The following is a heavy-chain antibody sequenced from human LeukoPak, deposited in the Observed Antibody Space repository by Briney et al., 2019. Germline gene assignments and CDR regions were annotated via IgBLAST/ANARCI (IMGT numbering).Heavy chain of an antibody. CDR2: ISYSSSFI. Sequence: GGPLRLSCVASGFSFRRYSMNWVRQAPGKGLEWVAYISYSSSFIYYADSVKGRFIITRDNAENSLFLQMNSLRAEDTAVYYCARDQGTYTDYDVDYWGQGTLVTVSS. CDR1: GFSFRRYS. V-gene: IGHV3-21*01. J-gene: IGHJ4*02. D-gene: IGHD4-17*01. CDR3: ARDQGTYTDYDVDY.